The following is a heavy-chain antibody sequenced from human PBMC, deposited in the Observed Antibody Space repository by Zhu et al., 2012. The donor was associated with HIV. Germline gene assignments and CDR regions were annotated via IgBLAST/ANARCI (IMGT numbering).Heavy chain of an antibody. CDR2: IYYSGXT. J-gene: IGHJ4*02. CDR3: ARALEPVAGAYYFDY. CDR1: GYSISSGYY. D-gene: IGHD6-19*01. Sequence: QVQLQESGPGLVKPSETLSLTCAVSGYSISSGYYWGWIRQPPGKGLEWIGRIYYSGXTYYNPSLKSRVTISVDTSKNQFSLKLSSVTATDTAVYYCARALEPVAGAYYFDYWGQGTLVTVSS. V-gene: IGHV4-38-2*01.